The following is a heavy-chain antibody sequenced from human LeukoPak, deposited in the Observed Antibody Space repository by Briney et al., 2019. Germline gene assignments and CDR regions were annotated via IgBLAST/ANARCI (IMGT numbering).Heavy chain of an antibody. J-gene: IGHJ4*02. CDR3: ARAHFVTNYFDS. D-gene: IGHD2-21*02. V-gene: IGHV3-11*04. CDR2: ISSTGSTT. CDR1: GFNFNDHY. Sequence: TGGSLRLSCAASGFNFNDHYMSWIRQAPGKGLEWISYISSTGSTTYSADSVQGRFTISRDNAKNSLYLQLNYLTAEDTAVYYCARAHFVTNYFDSWGQGTLVTVSS.